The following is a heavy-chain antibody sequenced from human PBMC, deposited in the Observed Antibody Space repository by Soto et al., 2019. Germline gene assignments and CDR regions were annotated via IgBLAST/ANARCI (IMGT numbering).Heavy chain of an antibody. D-gene: IGHD6-6*01. J-gene: IGHJ6*02. CDR2: ISSSSNTI. CDR1: GFTFSSYA. V-gene: IGHV3-48*02. Sequence: GGSLRLSCSASGFTFSSYAMHWVRQAPGKGLEWVSYISSSSNTIYYADSVKGRFSISRDNAKSSLYLQMNSLRDEDTAVYYCARMDSNSFRFANYYYGMAVWGQGTTVTVSS. CDR3: ARMDSNSFRFANYYYGMAV.